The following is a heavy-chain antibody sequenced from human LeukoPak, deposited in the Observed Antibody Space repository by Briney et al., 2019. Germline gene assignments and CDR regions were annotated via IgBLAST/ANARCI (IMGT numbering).Heavy chain of an antibody. V-gene: IGHV3-23*01. D-gene: IGHD3-22*01. CDR1: GFTFSSNA. CDR3: AKELYYYDSSGYYLYYFDY. Sequence: GGSLRLSCAASGFTFSSNAMSWVRQAPGKGLEWVSAISGSGGSTYYADSVKGRFTISRDNSKNTLYLQMNSLRAEDTAVYYCAKELYYYDSSGYYLYYFDYWGQGTLVTVSS. CDR2: ISGSGGST. J-gene: IGHJ4*02.